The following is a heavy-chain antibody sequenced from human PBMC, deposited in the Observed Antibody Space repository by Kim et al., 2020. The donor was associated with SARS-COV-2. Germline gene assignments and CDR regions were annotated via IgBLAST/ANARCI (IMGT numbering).Heavy chain of an antibody. D-gene: IGHD2-15*01. CDR1: GFTFSSYA. J-gene: IGHJ5*01. Sequence: GGSLRLSCAASGFTFSSYAMHWVRQAPGKGLEWVAVISYDGSNKYYADSVKGRFTISRDNSKNTLYLQMNSLRAEDTAVCYCASRYCSGGSCYSGFDYWG. CDR3: ASRYCSGGSCYSGFDY. CDR2: ISYDGSNK. V-gene: IGHV3-30*04.